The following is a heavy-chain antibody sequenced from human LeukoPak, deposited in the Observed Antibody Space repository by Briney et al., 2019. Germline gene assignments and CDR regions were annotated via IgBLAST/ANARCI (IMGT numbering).Heavy chain of an antibody. CDR3: TRGGIAMAGTCAFDI. CDR1: GYTFTEYG. CDR2: ISVYSGNT. D-gene: IGHD6-19*01. J-gene: IGHJ3*02. Sequence: ASVKVSCKASGYTFTEYGISWLRRAPGQGLEWMGWISVYSGNTDYAQKLQGRLTMTIDTSTSTAYVELRSLRSDDTAVYYCTRGGIAMAGTCAFDIWGQGTMVTVSS. V-gene: IGHV1-18*01.